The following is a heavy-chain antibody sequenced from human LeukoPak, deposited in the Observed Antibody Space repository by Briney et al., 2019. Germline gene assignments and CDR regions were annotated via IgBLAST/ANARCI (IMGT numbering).Heavy chain of an antibody. CDR2: IYCNGST. CDR1: GGSISSGDYY. D-gene: IGHD2-2*01. J-gene: IGHJ5*02. Sequence: SQTLSLTCTVSGGSISSGDYYWSWIRQPPGKGLEWIGYIYCNGSTYYNPSLKSRVTISVDTSKNQFSLKLSSVTAADTAVYYCAREVVVPAAMEDWFDPWGQGTLVTVSS. CDR3: AREVVVPAAMEDWFDP. V-gene: IGHV4-30-4*01.